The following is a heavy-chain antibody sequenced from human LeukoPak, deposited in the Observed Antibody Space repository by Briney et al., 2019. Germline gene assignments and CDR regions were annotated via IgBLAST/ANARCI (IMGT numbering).Heavy chain of an antibody. CDR2: IYYSGST. CDR1: CGSINSWY. J-gene: IGHJ5*02. V-gene: IGHV4-59*01. D-gene: IGHD5-24*01. CDR3: ARARDGPINEWFDP. Sequence: SETLSLTCTVSCGSINSWYWSWIRQPPGKGLEWIGYIYYSGSTNYNPSLKSRVTISVDTSKNQFSLKMSSVTAADTAVYYCARARDGPINEWFDPWGQGTLVIVSS.